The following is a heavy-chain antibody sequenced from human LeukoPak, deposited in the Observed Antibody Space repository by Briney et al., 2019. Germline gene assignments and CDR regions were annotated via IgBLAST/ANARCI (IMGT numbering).Heavy chain of an antibody. D-gene: IGHD4-11*01. V-gene: IGHV3-30-3*01. Sequence: GGSLRLSCAASGFTFSSYAMHWVRQAPGKGLEWVAVISYDGSNKYYADSVKGRFTISRDNSKNTLYLQMNSLRAEDTAVYYCARGSTVTTFSDFDYWGQGTLVTVSS. CDR2: ISYDGSNK. J-gene: IGHJ4*02. CDR1: GFTFSSYA. CDR3: ARGSTVTTFSDFDY.